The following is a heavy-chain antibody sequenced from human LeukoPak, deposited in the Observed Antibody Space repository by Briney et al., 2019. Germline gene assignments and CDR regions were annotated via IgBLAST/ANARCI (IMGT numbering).Heavy chain of an antibody. CDR2: IYTSVST. J-gene: IGHJ4*02. CDR3: ARVPLGLGETR. D-gene: IGHD3-10*01. Sequence: PSETLSLTCTVPGGSISSGSYYWSWIRQPAGKGLEWIVRIYTSVSTNYNPSLRGRVTISVDTSKNQCSQKLSSVTAADTAVYYCARVPLGLGETRWGQGTLVTVSS. V-gene: IGHV4-61*02. CDR1: GGSISSGSYY.